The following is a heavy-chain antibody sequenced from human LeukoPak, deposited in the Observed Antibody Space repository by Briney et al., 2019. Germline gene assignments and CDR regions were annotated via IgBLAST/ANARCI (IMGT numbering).Heavy chain of an antibody. D-gene: IGHD3-10*01. J-gene: IGHJ4*02. V-gene: IGHV3-15*01. CDR3: TLIQGWGSGSYYRDF. CDR1: GFIISNDW. CDR2: VKSRSAGETT. Sequence: GGSLRLSCAASGFIISNDWMSWVRQAPGKGPEWVARVKSRSAGETTDYAAPVKGRFTISRDDSKNTLYLQMDSLKTEDTAVYYCTLIQGWGSGSYYRDFWGQGTLVTVSS.